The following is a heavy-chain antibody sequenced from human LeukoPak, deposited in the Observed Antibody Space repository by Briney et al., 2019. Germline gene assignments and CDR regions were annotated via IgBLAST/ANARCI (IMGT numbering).Heavy chain of an antibody. V-gene: IGHV3-48*03. Sequence: GGSLRXXXAASGFTXXXXXXXXIRQAPGXXXXXXXXXXSSGSXIXYTASVKXXXXXXXDNAKNSLYLQMNSLRVEDTALYYCARNTLAIAAAAFFDFWGQGTLVTVSS. CDR3: ARNTLAIAAAAFFDF. CDR2: XXSSGSXI. J-gene: IGHJ4*02. CDR1: GFTXXXXX. D-gene: IGHD6-13*01.